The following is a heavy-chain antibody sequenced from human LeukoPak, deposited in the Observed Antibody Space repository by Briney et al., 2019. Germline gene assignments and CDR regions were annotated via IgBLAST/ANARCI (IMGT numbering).Heavy chain of an antibody. Sequence: GRSLRLSCAASGFTFDDYAMHWGRQAPGEGLEWVSGISWNSGSIGYADSVKGRFTISRDNAKNSLYLQMNSLRAEATALYYCAKDPYYYDSSGYLDYWGQGTLVTVSS. V-gene: IGHV3-9*01. CDR3: AKDPYYYDSSGYLDY. D-gene: IGHD3-22*01. CDR2: ISWNSGSI. CDR1: GFTFDDYA. J-gene: IGHJ4*02.